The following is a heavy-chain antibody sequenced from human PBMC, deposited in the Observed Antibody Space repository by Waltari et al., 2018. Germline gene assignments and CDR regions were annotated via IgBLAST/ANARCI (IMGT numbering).Heavy chain of an antibody. CDR3: AKTSGGDYYYYYYMDV. D-gene: IGHD3-10*01. V-gene: IGHV4-34*01. CDR1: GGSFSGYY. Sequence: QVQLQQWGAGLLKPSETLSLTCAVYGGSFSGYYWSWIRQPPGKGLEWIGEINHSGSTNYNPSLKSRVTISVDTSKNQFSLKLSSVTAADTAVYYCAKTSGGDYYYYYYMDVWGKGTTVTVSS. J-gene: IGHJ6*03. CDR2: INHSGST.